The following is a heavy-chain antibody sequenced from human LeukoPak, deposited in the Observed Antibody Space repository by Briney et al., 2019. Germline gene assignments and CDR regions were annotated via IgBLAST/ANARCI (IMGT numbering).Heavy chain of an antibody. Sequence: GGSLRLSCAASGFTVSSNYMNWVRQAPGKGLEWVSVIYSGGNTYYADSVKGRFTISRDNSKNTLYLQMNSLRAEDTAVYYCARDISGYYYFDYWGQGTLVTVSS. V-gene: IGHV3-53*01. J-gene: IGHJ4*02. CDR3: ARDISGYYYFDY. D-gene: IGHD3-22*01. CDR1: GFTVSSNY. CDR2: IYSGGNT.